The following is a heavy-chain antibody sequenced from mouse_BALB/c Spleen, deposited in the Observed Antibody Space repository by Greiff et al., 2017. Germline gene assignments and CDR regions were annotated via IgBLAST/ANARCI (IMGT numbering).Heavy chain of an antibody. J-gene: IGHJ1*01. V-gene: IGHV3-2*02. CDR2: ISYSGST. CDR3: ARDGDYDGYWYFDV. D-gene: IGHD2-4*01. CDR1: GYSITSDYA. Sequence: VQLKESGPGLVKPSQSLSLTCTVTGYSITSDYAWNWIRQFPGNKLEWMGYISYSGSTSYNPSLKSRISITRDTSKNQFFLQLNSVTTEDTATYYCARDGDYDGYWYFDVWGAGTTVTVSS.